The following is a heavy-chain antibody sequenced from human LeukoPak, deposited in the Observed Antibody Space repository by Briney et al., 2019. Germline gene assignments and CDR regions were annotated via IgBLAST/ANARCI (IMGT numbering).Heavy chain of an antibody. D-gene: IGHD5-18*01. CDR2: ISWDGGST. J-gene: IGHJ4*02. CDR3: AKLLTGGYNSGQNDY. Sequence: PGGSLRLSCAASGFTFDDYAMHWVRQAPGKGLEWVSLISWDGGSTYYADSVKGRFTISRDNSKNTLYLQMNSLRAEDTAVYYCAKLLTGGYNSGQNDYWGQGILVTVSS. CDR1: GFTFDDYA. V-gene: IGHV3-43D*03.